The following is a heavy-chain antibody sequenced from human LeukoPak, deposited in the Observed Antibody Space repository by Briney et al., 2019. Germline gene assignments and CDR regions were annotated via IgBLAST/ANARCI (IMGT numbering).Heavy chain of an antibody. CDR3: ARGHLNTVGRAFDI. V-gene: IGHV4-34*01. D-gene: IGHD1-26*01. J-gene: IGHJ3*02. CDR1: GGSFSGYY. Sequence: SETLSLTCAVYGGSFSGYYWSWIRQPPGKGLEWIGEINHSGSTNYNPSLKSRVTISVDTSKNQFSLKLSSVTAADTAVYYCARGHLNTVGRAFDIWGQGTMVTVSS. CDR2: INHSGST.